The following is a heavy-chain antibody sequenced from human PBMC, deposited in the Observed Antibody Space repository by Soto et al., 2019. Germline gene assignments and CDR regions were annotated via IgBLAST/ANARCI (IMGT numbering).Heavy chain of an antibody. CDR2: ISSSSSYI. Sequence: EVQLVESGGGLVKPGGSLRLSCAASGFTFSSYSMNWVRQAPGKGLEWVSSISSSSSYIYYADSVKGRFTISRDNAKNSLYLQMNSLRAEDTAVYYCARGRGWNYPASYYYYYYGMDVWGQGTTVTVSS. CDR3: ARGRGWNYPASYYYYYYGMDV. V-gene: IGHV3-21*01. J-gene: IGHJ6*02. CDR1: GFTFSSYS. D-gene: IGHD1-7*01.